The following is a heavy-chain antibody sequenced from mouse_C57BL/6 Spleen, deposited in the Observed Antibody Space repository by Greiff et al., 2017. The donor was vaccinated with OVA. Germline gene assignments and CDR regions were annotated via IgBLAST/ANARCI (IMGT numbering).Heavy chain of an antibody. CDR2: IRSKSSNYAT. D-gene: IGHD6-2*01. CDR3: VRESLTVYYYAMDY. V-gene: IGHV10-3*01. J-gene: IGHJ4*01. Sequence: EVKLVESGGGLVQPKGSLKLSCAASGFTFNTYAMHWVRQAPGKGLEWVARIRSKSSNYATYYADSVKDRFTISRADSQSMLYLQMNNLKTEDTAMYFCVRESLTVYYYAMDYWGQGTSVTVSS. CDR1: GFTFNTYA.